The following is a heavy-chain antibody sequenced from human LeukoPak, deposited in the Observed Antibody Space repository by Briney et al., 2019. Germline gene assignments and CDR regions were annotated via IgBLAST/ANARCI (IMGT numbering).Heavy chain of an antibody. CDR2: INPNSGGT. Sequence: ASVTVSCKASGYTFTSYGISWVRQAPGQGFEWLGWINPNSGGTNYAQKFQDSVSMTRDTSINTAYMELSSLRLDDTAVYYCARGVAAAGSRLDPWGQGTLITVSS. CDR1: GYTFTSYG. J-gene: IGHJ5*02. CDR3: ARGVAAAGSRLDP. V-gene: IGHV1-2*02. D-gene: IGHD6-13*01.